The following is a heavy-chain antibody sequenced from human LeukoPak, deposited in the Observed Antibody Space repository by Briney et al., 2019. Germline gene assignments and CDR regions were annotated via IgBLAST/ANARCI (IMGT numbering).Heavy chain of an antibody. V-gene: IGHV3-74*01. J-gene: IGHJ4*02. CDR2: INSDGSST. CDR1: GFTFSSYW. D-gene: IGHD2-15*01. Sequence: GGSLRLSCAASGFTFSSYWMHWVRQAPGKGLVWVSRINSDGSSTSYADSVKGRFTISRDNAKNSLFLQMNSLRAEDTAVYYCARGYCSGGSCSRSPEYWGQGTLVTVSS. CDR3: ARGYCSGGSCSRSPEY.